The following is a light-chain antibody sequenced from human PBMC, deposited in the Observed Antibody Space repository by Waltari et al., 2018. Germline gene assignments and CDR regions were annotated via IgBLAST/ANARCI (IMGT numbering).Light chain of an antibody. Sequence: EIVLTQSPATLSLSPGERATLSCRASQSVGSYLAWYQQKGGKVPRLLIHDASNRATGIPARFNGSGSVTDVTLTISGLEREDFAVYCCQQRSSWPLTFGGGTKVDIK. CDR1: QSVGSY. CDR2: DAS. V-gene: IGKV3-11*01. J-gene: IGKJ4*01. CDR3: QQRSSWPLT.